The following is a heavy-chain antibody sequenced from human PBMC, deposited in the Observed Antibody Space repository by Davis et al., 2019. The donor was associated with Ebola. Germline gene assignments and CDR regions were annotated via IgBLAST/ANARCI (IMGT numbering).Heavy chain of an antibody. J-gene: IGHJ4*02. Sequence: AASVKVSCKASGGVFSSYAIGWVRQAPGQGLEWMGWINPNSGGTNYAQKFQGWVTMTRDTSISTAYMELSRLRSDDTAVYYCARVGTTVTTYDYWGQGTLVTVSS. V-gene: IGHV1-2*04. CDR1: GGVFSSYA. CDR3: ARVGTTVTTYDY. CDR2: INPNSGGT. D-gene: IGHD4-17*01.